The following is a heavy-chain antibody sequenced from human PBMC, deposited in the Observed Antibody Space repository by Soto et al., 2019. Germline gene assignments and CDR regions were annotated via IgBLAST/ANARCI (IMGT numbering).Heavy chain of an antibody. CDR2: ISAYNVKT. D-gene: IGHD3-9*01. CDR1: GYPFTSYG. V-gene: IGHV1-18*01. CDR3: ARPQHILTGNYTNWFDP. Sequence: QGQLLQSGAEVKKPGASVKVSCKASGYPFTSYGITWGRQAPGQGLEWMGWISAYNVKTDYEQNFQGRVTMTTDTSTSTAYMELRSLRSDDTAVYYCARPQHILTGNYTNWFDPWGQGTLVTVSS. J-gene: IGHJ5*02.